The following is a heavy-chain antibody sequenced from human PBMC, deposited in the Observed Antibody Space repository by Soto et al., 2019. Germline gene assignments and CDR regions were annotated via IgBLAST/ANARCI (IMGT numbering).Heavy chain of an antibody. J-gene: IGHJ4*02. D-gene: IGHD6-13*01. CDR3: ARRIGIAGLFDY. CDR2: ISYSGTT. CDR1: GGSIRSGGYY. V-gene: IGHV4-31*03. Sequence: SETLSLTCTVSGGSIRSGGYYWSWIRQHPGKGLEWIGYISYSGTTFYNPSLESRVTISADTSKNQFSLKLISVTAADTAVYYCARRIGIAGLFDYWGQGTMVTVYS.